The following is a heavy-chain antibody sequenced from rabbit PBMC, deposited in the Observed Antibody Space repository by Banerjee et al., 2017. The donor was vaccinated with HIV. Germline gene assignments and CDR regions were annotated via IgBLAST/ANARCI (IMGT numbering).Heavy chain of an antibody. Sequence: EGSLTLTCKASGFSFSNKYVMCWVRQAPGKGLEWIACINSSSGNTVYATWAKGRFTISKTSSTTVTLQMTSLTAADTATYFCARGSDYFRDYFTLWGPGTLVTVS. CDR3: ARGSDYFRDYFTL. D-gene: IGHD1-1*01. J-gene: IGHJ4*01. CDR2: INSSSGNT. V-gene: IGHV1S45*01. CDR1: GFSFSNKYV.